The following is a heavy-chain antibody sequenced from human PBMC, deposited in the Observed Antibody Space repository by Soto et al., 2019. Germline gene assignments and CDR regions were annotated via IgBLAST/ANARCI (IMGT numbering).Heavy chain of an antibody. V-gene: IGHV4-30-2*01. CDR1: GGSISSGGHS. CDR2: IYHSGST. D-gene: IGHD6-19*01. CDR3: ARRTTGSGWYPMFDT. Sequence: TLSLTCAVSGGSISSGGHSWSWIRQPPGKGLEWIGYIYHSGSTYYNPSLESRVTISVDKSKNRFSLILTSVTAADTATYYCARRTTGSGWYPMFDTWGQGALVTVSS. J-gene: IGHJ5*02.